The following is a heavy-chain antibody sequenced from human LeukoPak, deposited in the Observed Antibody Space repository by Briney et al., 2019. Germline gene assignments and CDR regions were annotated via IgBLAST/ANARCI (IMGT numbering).Heavy chain of an antibody. D-gene: IGHD6-19*01. CDR3: ARLPHGSGWLYGGYYYYGMDV. V-gene: IGHV4-59*08. J-gene: IGHJ6*02. CDR2: IYYSGSI. Sequence: SETLSPTCTVSGGSISSYYWSWIRQPPGKGLEWMGYIYYSGSINYNPSLRSRVTISVDTSKNQFSLKLSSVTAADTAVYYCARLPHGSGWLYGGYYYYGMDVWGQGTTVTVSS. CDR1: GGSISSYY.